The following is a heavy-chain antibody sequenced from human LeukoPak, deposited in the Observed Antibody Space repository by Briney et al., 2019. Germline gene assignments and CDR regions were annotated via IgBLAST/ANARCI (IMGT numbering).Heavy chain of an antibody. D-gene: IGHD6-13*01. J-gene: IGHJ6*02. Sequence: SETLSLTCTVSGDSISSYYWSWIRQPPGKGLEWIGYIYSSGSTKYNPSLKSRVTISVDTSRNQFSLKVSSVTAADTAVYYCARDRGVYGTSWSTSYYGMDVWGRGTTVTVSS. CDR1: GDSISSYY. CDR3: ARDRGVYGTSWSTSYYGMDV. CDR2: IYSSGST. V-gene: IGHV4-59*01.